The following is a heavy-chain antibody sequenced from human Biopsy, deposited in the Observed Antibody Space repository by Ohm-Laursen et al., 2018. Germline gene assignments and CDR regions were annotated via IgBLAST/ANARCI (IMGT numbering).Heavy chain of an antibody. V-gene: IGHV3-21*01. CDR1: GFIFSTYT. J-gene: IGHJ6*02. D-gene: IGHD3-10*01. CDR3: ARSRGSSGIATIYYYGMDV. CDR2: ISSRSSDI. Sequence: SLRLSCAAPGFIFSTYTMNWVRQAPGEGLEWVSSISSRSSDIYYADSVKGRFTISRDNAKNSLYLQMNSLRAEDTAVYYCARSRGSSGIATIYYYGMDVWGQGTTVTVSS.